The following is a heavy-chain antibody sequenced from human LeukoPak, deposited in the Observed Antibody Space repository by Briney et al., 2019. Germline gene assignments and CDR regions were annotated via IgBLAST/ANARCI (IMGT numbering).Heavy chain of an antibody. CDR1: GFTFSSYA. CDR2: ISYDGSNK. CDR3: ARVSVGDYEGDY. Sequence: GGSLRLSCAASGFTFSSYAMHWVRQAPGKGLEWVAVISYDGSNKYYADSVKGRFTISRDNSKNTLYLQMNSLRAEDTAVYYCARVSVGDYEGDYWGQGTLVTVSS. V-gene: IGHV3-30-3*01. D-gene: IGHD4-17*01. J-gene: IGHJ4*02.